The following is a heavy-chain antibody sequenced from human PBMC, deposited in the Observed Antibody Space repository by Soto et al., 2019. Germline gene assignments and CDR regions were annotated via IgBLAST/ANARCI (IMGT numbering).Heavy chain of an antibody. J-gene: IGHJ4*02. CDR2: IIPIFGTA. D-gene: IGHD4-17*01. V-gene: IGHV1-69*13. CDR1: GGTFSSYA. Sequence: SVKVSCKASGGTFSSYAISWVRQAPGQGLEWMGGIIPIFGTANYAQKFQGRVTITADESTSTAYMELSSLRSEDTAVYYCARDGLLRSAYGDYVLDYWGQGTLVTVSS. CDR3: ARDGLLRSAYGDYVLDY.